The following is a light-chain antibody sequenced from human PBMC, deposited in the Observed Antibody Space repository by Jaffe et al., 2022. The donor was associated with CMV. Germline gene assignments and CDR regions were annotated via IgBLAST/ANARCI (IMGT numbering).Light chain of an antibody. Sequence: EIVMTQSPATVSVSPGERATLSCRASQSVNGNLAWYQQKPGQPPRLLIHGASTRATGIPARFSGSGSGTEFTLTISSLQSEDFAVYHCQQYNTWPWTFGQGTKVEIK. V-gene: IGKV3-15*01. J-gene: IGKJ1*01. CDR3: QQYNTWPWT. CDR1: QSVNGN. CDR2: GAS.